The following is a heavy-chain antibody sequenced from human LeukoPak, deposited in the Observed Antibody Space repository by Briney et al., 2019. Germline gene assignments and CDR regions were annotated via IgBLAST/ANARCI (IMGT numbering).Heavy chain of an antibody. Sequence: ASVKVSCKASGYTFTSYGISWVRQAPGQGLEWMGWISAYNGNTNYAQKLQGRVTMTTDTSTSTAYMELRSLRADDTAIYYCARDEGSIVGTTTQDYWGQGTLLSVSS. CDR2: ISAYNGNT. V-gene: IGHV1-18*01. D-gene: IGHD1-26*01. CDR1: GYTFTSYG. CDR3: ARDEGSIVGTTTQDY. J-gene: IGHJ4*02.